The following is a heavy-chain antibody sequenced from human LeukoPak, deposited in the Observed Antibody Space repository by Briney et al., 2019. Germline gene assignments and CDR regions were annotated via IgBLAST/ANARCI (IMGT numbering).Heavy chain of an antibody. CDR2: ISYDGSNK. D-gene: IGHD3-22*01. CDR3: ARDAGYDSSGYYYAYFQH. CDR1: GFTVSSSY. J-gene: IGHJ1*01. V-gene: IGHV3-30*03. Sequence: GSLRLSCAASGFTVSSSYMSWVRQAPGKGLEWVAVISYDGSNKYYADSVKGRFTISRDNSKNTLYLQMNSLRAEDTAVYYCARDAGYDSSGYYYAYFQHWGQGTLVTVSS.